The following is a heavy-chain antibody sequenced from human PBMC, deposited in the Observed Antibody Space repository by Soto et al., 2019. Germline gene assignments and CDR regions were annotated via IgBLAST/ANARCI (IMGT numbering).Heavy chain of an antibody. D-gene: IGHD3-10*01. J-gene: IGHJ6*02. CDR3: AKDRGSGSYYYYYGMDV. Sequence: LRLSCAASGFTFDDYAMHWVRQAPGKGLEWVSVISWNSGSIGYADSVKGRFTISRGNAKNSLYLQMNSLRAEDTALYYCAKDRGSGSYYYYYGMDVWGQGTTVTVSS. CDR1: GFTFDDYA. CDR2: ISWNSGSI. V-gene: IGHV3-9*01.